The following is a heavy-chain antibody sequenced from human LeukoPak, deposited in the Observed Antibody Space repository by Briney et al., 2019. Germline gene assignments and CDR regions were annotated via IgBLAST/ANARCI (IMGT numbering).Heavy chain of an antibody. D-gene: IGHD4-23*01. J-gene: IGHJ6*03. CDR3: ARVKTTVVTPVYYYYMDV. CDR1: GYTFTGYY. CDR2: INPNSGGT. Sequence: ASVKVSCKASGYTFTGYYMHWVRQAPGQGLEWMGWINPNSGGTNYAQKFQGRVTMTRDTSISTAYMELSRLRSDDTAVYYCARVKTTVVTPVYYYYMDVWGKGTTVTISS. V-gene: IGHV1-2*02.